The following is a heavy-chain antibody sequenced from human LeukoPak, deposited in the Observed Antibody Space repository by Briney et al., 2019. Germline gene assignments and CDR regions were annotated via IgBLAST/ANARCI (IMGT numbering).Heavy chain of an antibody. CDR3: AKDPNDYGPVGWFDP. D-gene: IGHD4-17*01. CDR1: GGSISNSDYY. V-gene: IGHV4-39*07. CDR2: ISNNGNT. J-gene: IGHJ5*02. Sequence: SETLSLTCTVSGGSISNSDYYWGWIRQPPGKGLEWIGSISNNGNTYNNPSLKSRVTISIDTSKNQFSLKLGSVAAADTAVYYCAKDPNDYGPVGWFDPWGQGTLVTVSS.